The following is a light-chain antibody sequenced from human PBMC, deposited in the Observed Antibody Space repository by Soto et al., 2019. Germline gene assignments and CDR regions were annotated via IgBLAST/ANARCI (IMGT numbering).Light chain of an antibody. Sequence: TQSPSTLSASVGDRVTITFRASQSVSSYLAWYQQKPGQAPRLLIYDASNRATGIPARFSGSGSGTDFTLTISSLEPEDFAVYYCQQRSTLTFGQGTKVDIK. CDR3: QQRSTLT. J-gene: IGKJ1*01. V-gene: IGKV3-11*01. CDR1: QSVSSY. CDR2: DAS.